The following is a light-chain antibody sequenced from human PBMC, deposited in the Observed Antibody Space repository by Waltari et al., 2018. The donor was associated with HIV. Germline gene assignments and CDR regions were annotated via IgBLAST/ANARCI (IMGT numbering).Light chain of an antibody. J-gene: IGKJ1*01. V-gene: IGKV3-15*01. CDR1: QSVTSN. CDR3: LQYNNSPPT. Sequence: EIVMTQSPATLSLSPGERATLSCRASQSVTSNLAWYQQKPGQAPRLLIYGASTRATGIPASFSGSGSGTEFTLTIRSLQSEDFAVYYCLQYNNSPPTFGQGTKVEIK. CDR2: GAS.